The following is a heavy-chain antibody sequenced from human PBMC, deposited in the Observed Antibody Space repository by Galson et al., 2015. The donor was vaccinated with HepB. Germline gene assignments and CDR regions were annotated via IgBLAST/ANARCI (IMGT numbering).Heavy chain of an antibody. CDR3: ARGQWLDPYFDY. CDR2: INWNGGST. V-gene: IGHV3-20*04. J-gene: IGHJ4*02. D-gene: IGHD6-19*01. Sequence: SLRLSCAASGFTFDDYGMSWVRQAPGKGLEWVSGINWNGGSTGYADSVKGRFTISRDNAKNSLYLQMNSLRAEDTALYYCARGQWLDPYFDYWGQGTLVTVSS. CDR1: GFTFDDYG.